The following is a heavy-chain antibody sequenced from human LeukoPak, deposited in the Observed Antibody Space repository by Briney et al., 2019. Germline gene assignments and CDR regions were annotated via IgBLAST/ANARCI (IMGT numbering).Heavy chain of an antibody. J-gene: IGHJ4*02. D-gene: IGHD5-18*01. Sequence: ASVSLSSKASGGTFSSYRLGWVPQAPGQGLEWMGRIIPILGIANYAQKFQGRVTITADKSTSTAYMELSSLRSEDTAVYYCASVDTAMVIDYWGQGSSVSVSS. CDR1: GGTFSSYR. CDR2: IIPILGIA. V-gene: IGHV1-69*02. CDR3: ASVDTAMVIDY.